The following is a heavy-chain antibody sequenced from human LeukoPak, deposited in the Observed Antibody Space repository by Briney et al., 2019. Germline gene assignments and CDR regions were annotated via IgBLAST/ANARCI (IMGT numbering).Heavy chain of an antibody. J-gene: IGHJ3*02. CDR2: ISTSSNTI. Sequence: GGSLRLSCEASGFNFSDYYMSWIRQAPGKGLEWLSYISTSSNTIYYAESVKGRFTISRDNAKNSLYLQMNSLRAEDTAVYYCAREGQWRSFDIWGQGTMVTVSS. D-gene: IGHD6-19*01. CDR3: AREGQWRSFDI. CDR1: GFNFSDYY. V-gene: IGHV3-11*04.